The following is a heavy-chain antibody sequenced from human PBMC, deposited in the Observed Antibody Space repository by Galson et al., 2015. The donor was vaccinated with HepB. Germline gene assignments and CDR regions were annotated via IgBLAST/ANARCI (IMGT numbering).Heavy chain of an antibody. D-gene: IGHD2-21*02. CDR1: GGTFSSYT. Sequence: SVKVSCKASGGTFSSYTISWVRQAPGQGLEWMGRIIPILGIANYAQKFQGRVTITADKSTSTAYMELSSLRSEDTAVYYCARKGFYGGDSEDDAFDIWGQGTMVTVSS. V-gene: IGHV1-69*02. CDR3: ARKGFYGGDSEDDAFDI. J-gene: IGHJ3*02. CDR2: IIPILGIA.